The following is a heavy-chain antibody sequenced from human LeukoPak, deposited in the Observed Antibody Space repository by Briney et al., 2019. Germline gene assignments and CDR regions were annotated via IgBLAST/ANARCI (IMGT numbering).Heavy chain of an antibody. CDR2: INHSGST. V-gene: IGHV4-34*01. CDR3: ARAGATTVVGY. D-gene: IGHD1-26*01. J-gene: IGHJ4*02. Sequence: SETLSLTCAVYGGTFSGFYWSWIRQPPGKGLEWIGEINHSGSTNYNPSLKSRVTISVDTSKTQFTLKLSSVTAADTAVYYCARAGATTVVGYWGQGTLVTVSS. CDR1: GGTFSGFY.